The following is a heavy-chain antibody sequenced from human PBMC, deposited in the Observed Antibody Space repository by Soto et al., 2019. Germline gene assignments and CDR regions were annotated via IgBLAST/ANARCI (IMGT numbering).Heavy chain of an antibody. CDR2: INHSGST. V-gene: IGHV4-34*01. CDR1: GGSFSGYY. Sequence: NPSETLSLTCAVYGGSFSGYYWSWIRQPPGKGLEWIGEINHSGSTNYNPSLKSRVTISVDTSKNLFSLKLSSVTAADTAVYYCAREGYGSGSQLYYYYGMDVWGQGTTVTVSS. CDR3: AREGYGSGSQLYYYYGMDV. D-gene: IGHD3-10*01. J-gene: IGHJ6*02.